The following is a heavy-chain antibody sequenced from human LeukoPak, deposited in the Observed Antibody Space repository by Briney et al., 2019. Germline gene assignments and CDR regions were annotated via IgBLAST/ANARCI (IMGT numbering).Heavy chain of an antibody. CDR1: GGTFSSYA. D-gene: IGHD3-3*01. J-gene: IGHJ5*02. CDR2: IIPIFGTA. CDR3: AREITIFGVARIGWFDP. Sequence: ASVKVSCKASGGTFSSYAISWVRQAPGQGLEWMGGIIPIFGTANYAQKLQGRVTMTTDTSTSTAYMELRSLRSDDTAVYYCAREITIFGVARIGWFDPWGQGTLVTVSS. V-gene: IGHV1-69*05.